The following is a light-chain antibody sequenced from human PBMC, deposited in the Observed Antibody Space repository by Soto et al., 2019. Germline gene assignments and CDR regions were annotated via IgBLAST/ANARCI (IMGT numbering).Light chain of an antibody. CDR2: AAS. CDR1: QSISNY. Sequence: DIQMTQSPSSLSASVGDRVTITCRASQSISNYLNWYQQKPEKAPKLLIYAASSLQSGVPSRFSGSGSGTDFPLTISSLQPEDFATYYCQQSYSTPITFGQGTRLE. V-gene: IGKV1-39*01. J-gene: IGKJ5*01. CDR3: QQSYSTPIT.